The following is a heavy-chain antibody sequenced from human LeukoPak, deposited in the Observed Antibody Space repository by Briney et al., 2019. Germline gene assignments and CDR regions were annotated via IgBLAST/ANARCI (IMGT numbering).Heavy chain of an antibody. CDR3: ATAPLVVTDYDY. Sequence: GGSLRLSCAASGFTFSSYAMSWGRQAPGKGLEWVSAISGSGGSTYYADSVNGRFTISRDNSTNTLYLQMNSLRAEDTAVYYCATAPLVVTDYDYWGQGTLVTVSS. J-gene: IGHJ4*02. CDR2: ISGSGGST. CDR1: GFTFSSYA. D-gene: IGHD3-22*01. V-gene: IGHV3-23*01.